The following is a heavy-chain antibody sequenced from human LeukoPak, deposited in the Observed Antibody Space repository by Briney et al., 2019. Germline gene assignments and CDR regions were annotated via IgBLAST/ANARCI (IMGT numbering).Heavy chain of an antibody. CDR3: AKGSPKGDFWSGYLYYFDY. D-gene: IGHD3-3*01. V-gene: IGHV3-9*03. J-gene: IGHJ4*02. CDR1: GFTFYDYA. CDR2: ISWNSGSI. Sequence: PGGSLRLSCAASGFTFYDYAMHWVRQAPGKGLEWVSGISWNSGSIGYADSVKGRFTISRDNAKNSLYLQMNSLRAGDMALYYCAKGSPKGDFWSGYLYYFDYWGQGTLVTVSS.